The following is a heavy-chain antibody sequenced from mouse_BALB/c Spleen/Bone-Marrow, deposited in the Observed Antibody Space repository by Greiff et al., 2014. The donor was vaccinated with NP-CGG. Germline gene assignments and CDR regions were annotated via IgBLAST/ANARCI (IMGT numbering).Heavy chain of an antibody. Sequence: EVQRVESGAELVKPGASVKLSCTASGFNIKDTYMHWVKQRPEQGLEWIGRIDPANGNTKYDPKFQSKATITADTSSNTAYLQLSSLTSEDTAVYYCASYYRYDRRFAYWGQGTLVTVSA. CDR3: ASYYRYDRRFAY. CDR1: GFNIKDTY. J-gene: IGHJ3*01. D-gene: IGHD2-14*01. V-gene: IGHV14-3*02. CDR2: IDPANGNT.